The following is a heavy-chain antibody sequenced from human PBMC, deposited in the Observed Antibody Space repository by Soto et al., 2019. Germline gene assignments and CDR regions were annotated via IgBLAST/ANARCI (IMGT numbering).Heavy chain of an antibody. CDR3: AKNQGVELVPLATVDWFDP. Sequence: ESLRLSCAASGFIFENFGMSWVRQAPGKGLEWISSISGSGYKKYYADSVKGRFTISRDNSKSTVYLELNNLSAEDTAVYHCAKNQGVELVPLATVDWFDPWGQGSVVTVSS. J-gene: IGHJ5*02. D-gene: IGHD1-26*01. V-gene: IGHV3-23*01. CDR1: GFIFENFG. CDR2: ISGSGYKK.